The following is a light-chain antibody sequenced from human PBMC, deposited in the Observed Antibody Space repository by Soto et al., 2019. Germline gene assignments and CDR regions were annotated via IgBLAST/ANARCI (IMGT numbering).Light chain of an antibody. CDR3: KSYTSSRTLV. CDR2: EVS. J-gene: IGLJ3*02. V-gene: IGLV2-14*01. CDR1: SSDVGGYNF. Sequence: QSALTQPASVSGSPGPSITISCTGTSSDVGGYNFVSWYQQHPGKAPKLMIYEVSNRPSGVSNRFSGSKSGNTASLTISGLQAEDEADYYCKSYTSSRTLVFGGGTKLTVL.